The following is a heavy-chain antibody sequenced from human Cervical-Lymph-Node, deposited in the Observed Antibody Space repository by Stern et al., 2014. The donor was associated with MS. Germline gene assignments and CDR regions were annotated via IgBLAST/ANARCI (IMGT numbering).Heavy chain of an antibody. J-gene: IGHJ4*02. Sequence: VQLVQSGAEVKKPGESLKISCEASGYLFDDYWIGWVRQMSGRGLELVAIIFPRDSNTRYSPSVQGQVTISPAKSIRTAYLPRGSLKAPAPAMYYCAKSPATPSGYDRFDYWGQGALVTVSS. D-gene: IGHD5-12*01. V-gene: IGHV5-51*03. CDR3: AKSPATPSGYDRFDY. CDR2: IFPRDSNT. CDR1: GYLFDDYW.